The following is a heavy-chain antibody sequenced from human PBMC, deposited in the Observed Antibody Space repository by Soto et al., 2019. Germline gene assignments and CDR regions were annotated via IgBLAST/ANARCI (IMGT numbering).Heavy chain of an antibody. CDR2: VNPIVSMS. CDR1: GDTFSFYT. J-gene: IGHJ4*02. D-gene: IGHD3-10*01. CDR3: AARYGSGYRAFDY. V-gene: IGHV1-69*02. Sequence: QVQLVQSGAEVRKPGSSVKVSCKASGDTFSFYTINWVRQAPGLGLEWMGRVNPIVSMSNYAQKFQGRVTITADKSTHTAYMQLSSLRSEDTAIYDCAARYGSGYRAFDYGGQGALVTVSS.